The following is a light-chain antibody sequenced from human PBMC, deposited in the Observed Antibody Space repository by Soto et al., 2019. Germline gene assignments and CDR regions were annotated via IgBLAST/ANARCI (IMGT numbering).Light chain of an antibody. CDR1: QSVLYRSNNKNY. CDR2: WAS. V-gene: IGKV4-1*01. Sequence: DIVMTQSPDSLAVSLGERATINCKSSQSVLYRSNNKNYLAWYQQKPGQPPKLLIYWASTRESGVPDRFSGNGSGTDFTLTISSLQAEDVAVYYCQQYYSTPPTFGQGTKVEI. CDR3: QQYYSTPPT. J-gene: IGKJ1*01.